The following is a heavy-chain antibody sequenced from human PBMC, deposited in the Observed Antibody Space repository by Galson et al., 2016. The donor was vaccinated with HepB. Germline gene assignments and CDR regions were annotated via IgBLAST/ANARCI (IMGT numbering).Heavy chain of an antibody. D-gene: IGHD5-18*01. CDR2: IKQEGNRE. J-gene: IGHJ4*02. Sequence: SLRLSCAASGFPFSNYWMNRVRQAPGKGLEWVANIKQEGNREYYADSVKGRFTVSRDNARNSLYLQMNSLRGDDTAVYYCARAQWILARRAAYFDHWGQGILVTVSS. CDR3: ARAQWILARRAAYFDH. CDR1: GFPFSNYW. V-gene: IGHV3-7*04.